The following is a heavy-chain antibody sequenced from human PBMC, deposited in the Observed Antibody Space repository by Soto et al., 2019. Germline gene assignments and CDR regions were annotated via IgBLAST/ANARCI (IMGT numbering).Heavy chain of an antibody. J-gene: IGHJ6*02. Sequence: GGSLRLSCAASGFTFSSYSMNWVRQAPGKGLEWVSSISSSSSYIYYADSVKGRFTISRDNAKNSLYLQMNSLRAEDTAVYYCARDSGDGSGSYAPPYGMDVWGQGTTVTVS. CDR3: ARDSGDGSGSYAPPYGMDV. CDR2: ISSSSSYI. V-gene: IGHV3-21*01. D-gene: IGHD3-10*01. CDR1: GFTFSSYS.